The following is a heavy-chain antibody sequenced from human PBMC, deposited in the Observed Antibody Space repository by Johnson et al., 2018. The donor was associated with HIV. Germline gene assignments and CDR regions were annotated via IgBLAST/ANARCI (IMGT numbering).Heavy chain of an antibody. D-gene: IGHD6-6*01. CDR1: GFTFSSYG. CDR2: IWYDGSNN. V-gene: IGHV3-33*06. J-gene: IGHJ3*02. CDR3: AKDLSSSDLVDAFDI. Sequence: QVQLVESGGGVVQPGRSLRLSCAASGFTFSSYGMHWVRQAPGKGLEWVAVIWYDGSNNYYADSVKGRFTISRDNSKQTLYLQMNSLRAEDTAVYYCAKDLSSSDLVDAFDIWGQGTMVTVSS.